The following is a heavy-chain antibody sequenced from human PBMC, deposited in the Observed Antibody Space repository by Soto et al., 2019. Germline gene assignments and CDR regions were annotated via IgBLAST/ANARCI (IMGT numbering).Heavy chain of an antibody. CDR3: ATIYSYGYGVDY. CDR2: FDPEDGET. Sequence: SSVTVSRKVSVYTLTELSIHWVRQAPGKGLEWMGGFDPEDGETIYAQKFQGRVTMTEDTSTDTAYMELSSLRSEDTAVYYCATIYSYGYGVDYWGQGTLVTVSS. CDR1: VYTLTELS. V-gene: IGHV1-24*01. D-gene: IGHD5-18*01. J-gene: IGHJ4*02.